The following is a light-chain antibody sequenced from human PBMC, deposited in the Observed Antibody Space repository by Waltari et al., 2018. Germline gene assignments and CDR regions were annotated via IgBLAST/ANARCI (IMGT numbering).Light chain of an antibody. CDR2: SNN. CDR3: ATWDGSLTAWV. CDR1: TSTVGRHN. J-gene: IGLJ3*02. V-gene: IGLV1-47*01. Sequence: QSVLTQPPSASGTPGQRVTISCSGRTSTVGRHNVYWYQQFPGTAPKLLVYSNNERPPGVPDRISGSKSGTSASLAISGLRSEDEADYYCATWDGSLTAWVFGGGTKVTVL.